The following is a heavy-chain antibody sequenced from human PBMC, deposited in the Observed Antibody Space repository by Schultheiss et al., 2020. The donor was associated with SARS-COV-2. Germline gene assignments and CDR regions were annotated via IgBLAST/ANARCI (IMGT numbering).Heavy chain of an antibody. Sequence: SETLSLTCTVSGGSTSSGGYYWSWIRQPPGKGLEWIGSIYYSGSTYYNPSLKSRVTISVDTSKNQFSLKLSSVTAADTAVYYCARGSGTTTSEVWFDPWGQGTLVTVSS. J-gene: IGHJ5*02. V-gene: IGHV4-39*01. CDR3: ARGSGTTTSEVWFDP. CDR1: GGSTSSGGYY. D-gene: IGHD1-7*01. CDR2: IYYSGST.